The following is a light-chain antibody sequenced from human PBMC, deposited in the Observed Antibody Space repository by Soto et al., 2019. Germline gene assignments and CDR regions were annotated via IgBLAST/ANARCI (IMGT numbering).Light chain of an antibody. CDR2: DAS. CDR1: QTVRNNY. CDR3: QQFSSYPLP. Sequence: VVTKSPVTVSLSPGERATLSCRASQTVRNNYLAWYQQKPVQAPRLLIYDASSRATGIPDRFSGGGSGTDFTLTISRLEPEDFAVYYCQQFSSYPLPFGGGTKVDNK. V-gene: IGKV3-20*01. J-gene: IGKJ4*01.